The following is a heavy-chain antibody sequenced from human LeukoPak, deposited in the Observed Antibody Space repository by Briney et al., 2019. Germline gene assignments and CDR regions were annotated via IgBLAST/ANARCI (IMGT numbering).Heavy chain of an antibody. V-gene: IGHV1-69*05. Sequence: SVKVSCKASGGTFSSYAISWVRQTPGQGLEWMGGIIPIFGTANYAQKFQGRVTITTDESTSTAYMELSSLRSEDTAVYYCARGGGTAMDSWGYYYYMDVWGKGTTVTVSS. CDR1: GGTFSSYA. D-gene: IGHD5-18*01. J-gene: IGHJ6*03. CDR3: ARGGGTAMDSWGYYYYMDV. CDR2: IIPIFGTA.